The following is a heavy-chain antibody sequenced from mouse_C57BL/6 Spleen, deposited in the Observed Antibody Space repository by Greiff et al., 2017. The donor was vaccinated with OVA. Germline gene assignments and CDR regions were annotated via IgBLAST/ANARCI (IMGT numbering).Heavy chain of an antibody. CDR3: ARYHYGSRWDFDY. CDR2: IYPGDGDT. V-gene: IGHV1-80*01. J-gene: IGHJ2*01. D-gene: IGHD1-1*01. Sequence: QVQLQQSGAELVKPGASVKISCKASGYAFSSYWMNWVKQRPGKGLEWVGQIYPGDGDTNYNGKFKGKATLTADKSSSTAYMQLSSLTSEDSAVYFCARYHYGSRWDFDYWGQGTTLTVSS. CDR1: GYAFSSYW.